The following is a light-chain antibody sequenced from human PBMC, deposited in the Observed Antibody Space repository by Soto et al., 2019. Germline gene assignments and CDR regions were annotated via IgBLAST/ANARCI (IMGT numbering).Light chain of an antibody. CDR2: GAS. J-gene: IGKJ1*01. CDR1: QSVSSD. CDR3: KQYNKWPRT. V-gene: IGKV3-15*01. Sequence: IVMTQSPATLSVSPGERATLSCRASQSVSSDLAWYHQKPGQAPRLLIYGASTRATGIPARFSGSGSGTEFTLTINSLQSEDFAVYYCKQYNKWPRTFGQGSKVEIX.